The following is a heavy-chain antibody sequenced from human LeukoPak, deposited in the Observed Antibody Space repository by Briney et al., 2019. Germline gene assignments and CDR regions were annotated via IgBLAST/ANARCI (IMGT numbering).Heavy chain of an antibody. D-gene: IGHD6-13*01. Sequence: GGSLRLSCAASGFIVSHNYMTWVRQDPGKGLEWISVIYINGTTYYTDSVKGRFTISRDQANNTLYLQMNTLRDEDTAVYYCARGPRYSFYWGQGTLVSVSS. J-gene: IGHJ4*02. CDR1: GFIVSHNY. CDR2: IYINGTT. CDR3: ARGPRYSFY. V-gene: IGHV3-53*01.